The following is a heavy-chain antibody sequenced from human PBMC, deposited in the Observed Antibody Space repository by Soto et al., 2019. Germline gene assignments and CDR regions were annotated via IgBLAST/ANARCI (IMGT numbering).Heavy chain of an antibody. CDR2: ISWNSGSI. V-gene: IGHV3-9*01. D-gene: IGHD6-19*01. J-gene: IGHJ5*02. CDR1: RFTFDDYA. Sequence: EVQLVESGGGLVQPGRSLRLSCAASRFTFDDYAMHWVRQAPGKGLEWVSGISWNSGSIGYADSVKGRFTISRDNAKNSLYLQMNSLRAEDTALYYCAKDKHSSGNPPHWFDPRGQGTLVTVSS. CDR3: AKDKHSSGNPPHWFDP.